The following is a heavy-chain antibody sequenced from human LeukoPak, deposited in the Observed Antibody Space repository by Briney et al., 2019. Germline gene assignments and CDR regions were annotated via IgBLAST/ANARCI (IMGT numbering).Heavy chain of an antibody. CDR3: ARDAHYYDILTGSMGYYGMDV. J-gene: IGHJ6*02. CDR2: ISYDGSNK. V-gene: IGHV3-30-3*01. Sequence: GGSLRLSCAASGFTFSSYAMHWVRQAPGKGLEWVAVISYDGSNKYYADSVKGRFTISRDNSKNTLYLQMNSLRAEDTAVYYCARDAHYYDILTGSMGYYGMDVWGQGTTVTVSS. CDR1: GFTFSSYA. D-gene: IGHD3-9*01.